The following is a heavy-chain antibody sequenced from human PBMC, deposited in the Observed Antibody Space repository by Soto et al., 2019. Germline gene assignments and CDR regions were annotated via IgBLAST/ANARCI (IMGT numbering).Heavy chain of an antibody. CDR1: GFTFSTYD. J-gene: IGHJ4*02. CDR3: AREVRGVTSPFFDY. D-gene: IGHD3-10*01. Sequence: GGSLRLSCAASGFTFSTYDMHWVRQAPGKGLEWVAFSSYDGGKEFYADSVKARFTISRDNSQNTMYLEMNNLRHDDTAVYWCAREVRGVTSPFFDYWGQGTLVTVSS. V-gene: IGHV3-30*03. CDR2: SSYDGGKE.